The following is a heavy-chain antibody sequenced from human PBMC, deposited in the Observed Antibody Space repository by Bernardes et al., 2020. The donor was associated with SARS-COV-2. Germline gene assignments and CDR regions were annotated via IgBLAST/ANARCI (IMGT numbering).Heavy chain of an antibody. CDR1: GGSISSGTYF. CDR2: VYTSGGT. V-gene: IGHV4-61*09. J-gene: IGHJ4*02. CDR3: ARGPYDDVWGSYRPRQLEY. Sequence: SETLSLTCTVSGGSISSGTYFWSWIRQPAGKGLEWIGHVYTSGGTNYNPSLRRRATISVDMSKNQFSLNLSPVIAADTAVYYCARGPYDDVWGSYRPRQLEYWGQGTLVTVSS. D-gene: IGHD3-16*02.